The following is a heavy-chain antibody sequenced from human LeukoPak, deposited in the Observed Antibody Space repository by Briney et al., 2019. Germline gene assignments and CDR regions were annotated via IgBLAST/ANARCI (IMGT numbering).Heavy chain of an antibody. J-gene: IGHJ4*02. CDR3: ARGPDYCSSTSCYSLFDY. CDR1: GGSISSYY. Sequence: SETLSLTCTVSGGSISSYYWSWIRQPAGKGLEWIGRIYTSGSTNYNPSLKSRVTMSVDTSKNQFSLKLSSVTAADTAVYYCARGPDYCSSTSCYSLFDYWGQGTLVTVSS. D-gene: IGHD2-2*01. CDR2: IYTSGST. V-gene: IGHV4-4*07.